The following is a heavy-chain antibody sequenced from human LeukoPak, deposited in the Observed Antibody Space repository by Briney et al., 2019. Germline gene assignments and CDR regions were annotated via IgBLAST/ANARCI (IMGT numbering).Heavy chain of an antibody. CDR1: GYSFTRNW. CDR3: ARHPYDSSGYYDY. J-gene: IGHJ4*02. V-gene: IGHV5-51*01. CDR2: INPGDSDT. Sequence: GESLKISCKGSGYSFTRNWIGWVRQMPGKGLEWMGMINPGDSDTRYSSSFQGQVTISVDKSISTAYLQWSSLKASDTAIYYCARHPYDSSGYYDYWGQGTLVTVSS. D-gene: IGHD3-22*01.